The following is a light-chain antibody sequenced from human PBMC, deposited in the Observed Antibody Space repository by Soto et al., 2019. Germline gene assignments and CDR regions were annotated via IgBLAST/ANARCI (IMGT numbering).Light chain of an antibody. CDR2: EVS. CDR3: SSYTSSSYWV. J-gene: IGLJ3*02. Sequence: QSVLTQPASVSGSPGQSITISCTGTSSDVGGYNYVSWYQQHPGKAPKLMIYEVSNRPSGVSNLFAGSKSGNTASLTISGLQAEDDADYYCSSYTSSSYWVFGGGTKLTVL. V-gene: IGLV2-14*01. CDR1: SSDVGGYNY.